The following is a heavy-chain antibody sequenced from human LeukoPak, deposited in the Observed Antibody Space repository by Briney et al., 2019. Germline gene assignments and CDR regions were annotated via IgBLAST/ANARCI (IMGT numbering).Heavy chain of an antibody. CDR1: GFTVSSNY. J-gene: IGHJ4*02. V-gene: IGHV3-53*01. CDR3: ARSDIVVVPAAMPIDY. D-gene: IGHD2-2*01. Sequence: GGSLRLSCAASGFTVSSNYMSWVRQAPGKGLEWVSVIYSGGSTYYADSVKGRFTISRDNSKNTLYLQMNSLRAEDTAVYYCARSDIVVVPAAMPIDYWGQGTLVTVSS. CDR2: IYSGGST.